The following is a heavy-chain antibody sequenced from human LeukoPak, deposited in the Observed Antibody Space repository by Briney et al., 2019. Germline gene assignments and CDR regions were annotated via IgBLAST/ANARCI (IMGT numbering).Heavy chain of an antibody. V-gene: IGHV3-30*18. Sequence: GGSLRLSCAASGFIFSSHGIHWVRQAPGKGLEWVAVISYAGSDKYYADSAKGRFTISRDNSKNTLYLQMNSLRAEDTAVYYCAKSSSGGWYLLGDAFDIWGQGTMVTVSS. CDR2: ISYAGSDK. CDR3: AKSSSGGWYLLGDAFDI. J-gene: IGHJ3*02. D-gene: IGHD6-19*01. CDR1: GFIFSSHG.